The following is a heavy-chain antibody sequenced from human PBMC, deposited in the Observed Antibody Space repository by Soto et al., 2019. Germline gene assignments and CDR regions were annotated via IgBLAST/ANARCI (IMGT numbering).Heavy chain of an antibody. D-gene: IGHD2-21*01. CDR1: GCTFSSYA. V-gene: IGHV1-69*06. CDR3: ARSHVRGRLAYFEY. Sequence: SVKVSCKASGCTFSSYAISWVRQAPGQGLEWMGGIIPIFGTANYAQKFQGRVTITADKSTSTAYMELSSLRSEDTAVYYCARSHVRGRLAYFEYLGKGTLINVSS. J-gene: IGHJ4*02. CDR2: IIPIFGTA.